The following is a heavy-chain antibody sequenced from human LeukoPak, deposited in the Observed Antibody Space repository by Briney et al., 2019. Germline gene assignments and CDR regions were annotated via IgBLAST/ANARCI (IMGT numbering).Heavy chain of an antibody. Sequence: GASVKVSCKASGYTFTGYYMHWVRQAPGQGLEWVGWINPNSGGTNYAQKFQGRVTMTRDTSISTTYMELRRLRSDDTAVYYCARGGHDYYDSSGDFDYWGQGTLVTVSS. J-gene: IGHJ4*02. D-gene: IGHD3-22*01. V-gene: IGHV1-2*02. CDR1: GYTFTGYY. CDR3: ARGGHDYYDSSGDFDY. CDR2: INPNSGGT.